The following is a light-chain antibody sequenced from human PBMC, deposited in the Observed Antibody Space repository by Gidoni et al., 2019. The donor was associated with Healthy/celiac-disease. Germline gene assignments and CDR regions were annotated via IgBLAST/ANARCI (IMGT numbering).Light chain of an antibody. CDR3: QQYYSTPQT. CDR1: QSVLSSSNNKNY. CDR2: WAS. V-gene: IGKV4-1*01. Sequence: DIVMTRSPDSLAVSLGERATINCKSSQSVLSSSNNKNYLAWYQQKPGQPPKLLIYWASTRESGVPDRFSGSGSGTDFTLTISSLQAEDVAVYYCQQYYSTPQTFGQGTKVEIK. J-gene: IGKJ1*01.